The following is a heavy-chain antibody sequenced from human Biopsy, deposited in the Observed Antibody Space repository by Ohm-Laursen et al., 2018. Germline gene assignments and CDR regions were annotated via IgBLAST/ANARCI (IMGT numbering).Heavy chain of an antibody. V-gene: IGHV4-59*07. J-gene: IGHJ4*02. CDR2: MYYSGST. Sequence: SDTLSLTCTVSGGSLNFYYWSWIRQPPGKGLEWIGYMYYSGSTKYSPSLKNRVTVSFDTSRNQFSLKLTSMTPADTAVYYCVRGRSPATYWGQGAPVIVSS. CDR3: VRGRSPATY. D-gene: IGHD3-16*01. CDR1: GGSLNFYY.